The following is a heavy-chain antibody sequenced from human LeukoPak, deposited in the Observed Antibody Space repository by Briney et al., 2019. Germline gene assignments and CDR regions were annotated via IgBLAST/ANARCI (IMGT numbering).Heavy chain of an antibody. CDR1: GFTFSSYS. CDR3: ARGRYSYGTGPIDY. CDR2: ISSSSSYI. D-gene: IGHD5-18*01. Sequence: PGGSLRLSCAASGFTFSSYSMNWVRQAPGKGLEWVSSISSSSSYIYYADSVKGRFTISRDNAKNSLYLQMNSLRAEDTAVYYCARGRYSYGTGPIDYWGQGTLVTVSS. J-gene: IGHJ4*02. V-gene: IGHV3-21*01.